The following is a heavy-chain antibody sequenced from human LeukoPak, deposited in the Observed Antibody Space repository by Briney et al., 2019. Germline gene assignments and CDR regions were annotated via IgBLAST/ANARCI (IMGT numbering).Heavy chain of an antibody. CDR1: GGSFSGYY. J-gene: IGHJ6*04. CDR3: ARGSYYGSGSYYNRQYYYYGMDV. D-gene: IGHD3-10*01. V-gene: IGHV4-34*01. CDR2: INHSGRT. Sequence: PSVTLSLTCAGYGGSFSGYYWSWIRQPPGKGLEWSGEINHSGRTNSNPSLKSRVTISVDTSKSQFSLKLSSVTAEDTAVYYCARGSYYGSGSYYNRQYYYYGMDVWGKGTTVTVSS.